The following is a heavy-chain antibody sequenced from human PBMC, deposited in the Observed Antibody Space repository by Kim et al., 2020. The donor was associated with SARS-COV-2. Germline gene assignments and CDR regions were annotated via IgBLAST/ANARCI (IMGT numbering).Heavy chain of an antibody. CDR3: ARDYDLRYCRFHGCYDRGGFDI. CDR1: GYPFTTYN. D-gene: IGHD2-15*01. V-gene: IGHV1-3*01. J-gene: IGHJ3*02. Sequence: ASVKVSCKVSGYPFTTYNLHWVRQAPGQRLEWLGWINPGNGDTKYSQKFQDRVAITRDTSANTAYMELRSLRYEDTAVYYCARDYDLRYCRFHGCYDRGGFDIWGQGTKVTVSA. CDR2: INPGNGDT.